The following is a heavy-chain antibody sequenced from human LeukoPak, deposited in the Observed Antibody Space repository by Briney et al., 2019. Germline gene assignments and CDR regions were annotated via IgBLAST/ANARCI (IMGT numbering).Heavy chain of an antibody. Sequence: PGGSLRLSCAASGFTFSNHWMHWVRQTPGKGLVWVSRIKGDGSSISHADSVKGRFTISRDNAKNTLDLQMNSLRAEDTAVYYCARDPLTIFGVVIIRWHYYGMDVWGQGTTVTVSS. CDR1: GFTFSNHW. J-gene: IGHJ6*02. CDR3: ARDPLTIFGVVIIRWHYYGMDV. CDR2: IKGDGSSI. D-gene: IGHD3-3*01. V-gene: IGHV3-74*01.